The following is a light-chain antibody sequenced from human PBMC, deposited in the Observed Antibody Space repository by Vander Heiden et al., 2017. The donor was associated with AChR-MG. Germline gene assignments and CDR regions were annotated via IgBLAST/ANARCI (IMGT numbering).Light chain of an antibody. CDR2: GNS. J-gene: IGLJ3*02. V-gene: IGLV1-40*01. Sequence: VLTQPPSASGAPGQRVTISCTGNTSNIGAGYDVHWYQLLPGTAPKLLIFGNSNRPSGVPDRFSGSTSGTSASLAITGLQAQDEADYYCQSYDSTLSGYWVFGGGTKLTVL. CDR3: QSYDSTLSGYWV. CDR1: TSNIGAGYD.